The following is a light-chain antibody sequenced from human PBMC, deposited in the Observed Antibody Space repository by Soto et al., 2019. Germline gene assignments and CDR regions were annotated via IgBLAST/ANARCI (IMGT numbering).Light chain of an antibody. Sequence: EIVLTQSLATLSLSPGERATLSCWVSQSVGSSLAWYQQKPGQAPRLLIYDASTRATGIPDRFSGSGSGTDFSLTISRLESEDFAVYFCQQYGSSRTFGLGTKVDIK. CDR1: QSVGSS. V-gene: IGKV3-20*01. CDR3: QQYGSSRT. J-gene: IGKJ1*01. CDR2: DAS.